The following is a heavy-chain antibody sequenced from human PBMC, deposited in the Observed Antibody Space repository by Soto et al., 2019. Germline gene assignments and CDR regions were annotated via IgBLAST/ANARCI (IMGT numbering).Heavy chain of an antibody. V-gene: IGHV4-31*03. D-gene: IGHD3-22*01. Sequence: SETLSLTCTVSGGSISSGGYYWSWIRQHPGKGLEWIGYIYYSGSTYYNPSLKSRVTISVDTSKNQFSLKLSSVTAADTAVYYCARNLNTYYYDSSGPYFDYWGQGTLVTVSS. J-gene: IGHJ4*02. CDR1: GGSISSGGYY. CDR3: ARNLNTYYYDSSGPYFDY. CDR2: IYYSGST.